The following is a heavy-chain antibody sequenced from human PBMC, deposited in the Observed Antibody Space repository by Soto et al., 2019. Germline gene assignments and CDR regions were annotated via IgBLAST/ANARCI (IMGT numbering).Heavy chain of an antibody. CDR3: ARDLGGWPDY. CDR1: GYTFTSSP. Sequence: ASVKGSCKASGYTFTSSPIHWVRQAPGQRLEWMGWINAGNGNTKYSQKFQGRVTITRDTSASTAYMELSSLRSEDTAVYYCARDLGGWPDYWGQGTLVTVSS. CDR2: INAGNGNT. J-gene: IGHJ4*02. D-gene: IGHD2-15*01. V-gene: IGHV1-3*01.